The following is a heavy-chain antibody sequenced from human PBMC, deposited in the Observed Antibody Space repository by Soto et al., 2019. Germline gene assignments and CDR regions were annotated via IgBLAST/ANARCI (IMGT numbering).Heavy chain of an antibody. D-gene: IGHD6-6*01. Sequence: SETLSLTCSVSGGSIYNSGYFWAWIRQPPGKGLEWLGTIYYTGTTYYNPSLKSRVTVSMDTSKKQFSLKLSSVTAADTAVYYCARPPPLEPVRFDYWGQGTLVTVSS. V-gene: IGHV4-39*01. CDR1: GGSIYNSGYF. J-gene: IGHJ4*02. CDR2: IYYTGTT. CDR3: ARPPPLEPVRFDY.